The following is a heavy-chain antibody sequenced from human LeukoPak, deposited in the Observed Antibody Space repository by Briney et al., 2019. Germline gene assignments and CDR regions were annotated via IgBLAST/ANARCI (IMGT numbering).Heavy chain of an antibody. J-gene: IGHJ6*02. V-gene: IGHV1-69*04. Sequence: SVKVSCKASGGTFSSYAISWVRQAPGQGLEWMGRIIPILGIANYAQKFQGRVTITADKSTSTAYMELSSLRSEDTAVYYCAKPIAARTYYYYGMDVWGQGTTVTVSS. CDR1: GGTFSSYA. CDR3: AKPIAARTYYYYGMDV. CDR2: IIPILGIA. D-gene: IGHD6-6*01.